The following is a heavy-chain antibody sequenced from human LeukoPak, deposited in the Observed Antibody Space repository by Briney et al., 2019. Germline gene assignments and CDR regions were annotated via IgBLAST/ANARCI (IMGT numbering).Heavy chain of an antibody. Sequence: GGSLRLSCAASGFTFSNYGMHWVRQAPGKGLEWVTVIWYDGTNKYCADSVKGRFTISRDNSKNTLYLQMNSLRAEDTAVYYCARYYYDSFDYWGQGALVTVSS. V-gene: IGHV3-33*01. J-gene: IGHJ4*02. CDR1: GFTFSNYG. CDR3: ARYYYDSFDY. CDR2: IWYDGTNK. D-gene: IGHD3-22*01.